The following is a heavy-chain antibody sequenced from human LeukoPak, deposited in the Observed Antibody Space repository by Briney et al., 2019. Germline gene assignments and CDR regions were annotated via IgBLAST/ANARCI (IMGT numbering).Heavy chain of an antibody. CDR1: GGSISSGDYY. CDR2: INHSGST. J-gene: IGHJ4*02. CDR3: ASVPIYYDSSGYYRTRLFDY. Sequence: SETLSLTCTVSGGSISSGDYYWSWIRQPPGKGLEWIGEINHSGSTNYNPSLKSRVTISVDTSKNQFSLKLSSVTAADTAVYYCASVPIYYDSSGYYRTRLFDYWGQGTLVTVSS. D-gene: IGHD3-22*01. V-gene: IGHV4-39*07.